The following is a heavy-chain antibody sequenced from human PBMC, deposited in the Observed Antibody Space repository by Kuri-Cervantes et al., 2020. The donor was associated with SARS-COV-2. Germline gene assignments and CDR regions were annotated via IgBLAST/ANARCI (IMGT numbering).Heavy chain of an antibody. CDR1: GYTFTSYG. J-gene: IGHJ4*02. D-gene: IGHD4-17*01. V-gene: IGHV1-18*01. Sequence: ASVKVSCKASGYTFTSYGISWVRRAPGQGLEWMGWISAYNGNTNYAQKLQGRITMTTDTSTSTAYMELRSLRSDDTAVYYCASWGRDMTTVTWVDYWGQGTLVTVSS. CDR3: ASWGRDMTTVTWVDY. CDR2: ISAYNGNT.